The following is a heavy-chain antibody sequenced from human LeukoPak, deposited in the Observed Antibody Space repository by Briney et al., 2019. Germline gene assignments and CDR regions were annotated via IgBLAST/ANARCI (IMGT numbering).Heavy chain of an antibody. CDR1: GFTFSSYS. Sequence: GGSLRLSCAASGFTFSSYSMNWVRQAPGRGLEWVSSISSSSSYIYYADSVKGRFTISRDNSKNTLYLQMNSLRAEDTAVYYCAKDPIPYYYYYYMDVWGKGTTVTVSS. CDR3: AKDPIPYYYYYYMDV. CDR2: ISSSSSYI. J-gene: IGHJ6*03. V-gene: IGHV3-21*01. D-gene: IGHD2-2*02.